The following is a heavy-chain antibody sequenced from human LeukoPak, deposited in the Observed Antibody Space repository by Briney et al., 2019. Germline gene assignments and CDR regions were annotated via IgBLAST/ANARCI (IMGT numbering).Heavy chain of an antibody. V-gene: IGHV3-33*01. CDR2: IWPDGSLR. CDR3: AREGMMTTVTLAEYFQH. Sequence: GGSLRLSCTASGFPFSSYGMHWVRQAPGKGLVWVTVIWPDGSLRYYADSVKGRFTVSRDNSKNTLYLQMNSLRAEDTAVYYCAREGMMTTVTLAEYFQHWGQGTLVTVSS. J-gene: IGHJ1*01. CDR1: GFPFSSYG. D-gene: IGHD4-11*01.